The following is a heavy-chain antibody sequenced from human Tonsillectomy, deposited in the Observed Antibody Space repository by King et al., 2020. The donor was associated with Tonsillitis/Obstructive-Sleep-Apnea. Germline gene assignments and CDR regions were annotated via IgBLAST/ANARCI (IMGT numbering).Heavy chain of an antibody. Sequence: QMQLQESGPGLVKPSETLSLTCTVSGGSISSSSYYWGWIRQPPGKGLEWIGSIYYSGSTYYNPSLQSRVTISVDTSKNQFSLKLSSVTAADTAVYYCARSVMTTVTDPDFDYWGQGTLVTSPQ. CDR2: IYYSGST. V-gene: IGHV4-39*01. CDR3: ARSVMTTVTDPDFDY. J-gene: IGHJ4*02. CDR1: GGSISSSSYY. D-gene: IGHD4-17*01.